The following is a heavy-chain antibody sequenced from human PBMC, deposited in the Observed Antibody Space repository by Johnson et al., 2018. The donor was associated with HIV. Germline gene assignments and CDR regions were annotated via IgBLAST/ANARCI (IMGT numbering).Heavy chain of an antibody. V-gene: IGHV3-30*19. CDR2: ISYDGSNK. CDR3: ARGDIGWNDDFAFDI. CDR1: GFTFSSYG. J-gene: IGHJ3*02. Sequence: QVQLVESGGGVVQPGGSLRLSCAASGFTFSSYGMHWVRQAPGKGLEWVAFISYDGSNKYYADSVKGGFTISRDNSKNTLYLQMNSLRGEDTAVYYCARGDIGWNDDFAFDIWGQGTMVTVSS. D-gene: IGHD1-1*01.